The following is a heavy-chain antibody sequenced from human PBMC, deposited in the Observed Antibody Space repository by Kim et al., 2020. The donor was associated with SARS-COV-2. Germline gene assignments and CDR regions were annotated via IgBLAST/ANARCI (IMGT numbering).Heavy chain of an antibody. CDR3: AKDYAPPYYYASGSYYPTFDY. CDR1: GFTFDDYA. Sequence: GGSLRLSCAASGFTFDDYAMHWVRQAPGKGLEWVSLISGDGGSTYYADSVKGRFTISRDNSKNSLYLQMNSLRTEDTALYYCAKDYAPPYYYASGSYYPTFDYWGQGTLVTVSS. J-gene: IGHJ4*02. D-gene: IGHD3-10*01. V-gene: IGHV3-43*02. CDR2: ISGDGGST.